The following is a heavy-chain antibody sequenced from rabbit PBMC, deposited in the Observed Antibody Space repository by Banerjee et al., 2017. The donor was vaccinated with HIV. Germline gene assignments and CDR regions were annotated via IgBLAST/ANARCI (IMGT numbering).Heavy chain of an antibody. CDR1: GFSFSGRYY. Sequence: QSLEESGGDLVKPEGSLTLTCTASGFSFSGRYYTCWVRQAPGKGLEWIACFHTGDAGATYYATWARGRFTVSKTSSTTLTLQMTGLTAADTATYFCARDLATMTGYYFNLWGPGTLVTVS. J-gene: IGHJ4*01. D-gene: IGHD2-1*01. V-gene: IGHV1S40*01. CDR3: ARDLATMTGYYFNL. CDR2: FHTGDAGAT.